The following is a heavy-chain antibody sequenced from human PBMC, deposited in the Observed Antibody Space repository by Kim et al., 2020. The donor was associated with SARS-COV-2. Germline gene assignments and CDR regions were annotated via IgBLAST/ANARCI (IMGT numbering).Heavy chain of an antibody. D-gene: IGHD3-10*01. V-gene: IGHV4-39*01. CDR3: ARQDYYGSGRGWFDP. J-gene: IGHJ5*02. Sequence: PAPRSRVTISVDTSKIQFSLKLTSVTAADTAVYYCARQDYYGSGRGWFDPWGQGTLVTVSS.